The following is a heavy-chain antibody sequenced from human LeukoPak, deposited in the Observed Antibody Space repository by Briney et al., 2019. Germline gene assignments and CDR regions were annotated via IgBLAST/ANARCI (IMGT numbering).Heavy chain of an antibody. Sequence: GGSLRLSCAASGFTFSSYGMSWVRRAPGKGLEWVSAISGSGGSTYYADSVKGRFTISRDNSKNTLYLQMNSLRAEDTAIYYCAKDRTGVRGVTNDPWGQGTLVTVSS. J-gene: IGHJ5*02. V-gene: IGHV3-23*01. CDR1: GFTFSSYG. CDR2: ISGSGGST. CDR3: AKDRTGVRGVTNDP. D-gene: IGHD3-10*01.